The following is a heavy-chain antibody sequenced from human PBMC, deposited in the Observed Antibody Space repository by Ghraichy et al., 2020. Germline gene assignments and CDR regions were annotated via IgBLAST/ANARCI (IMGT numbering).Heavy chain of an antibody. J-gene: IGHJ6*02. CDR3: ARASVYGRIAGRSYSYGLTV. D-gene: IGHD3-10*01. Sequence: GGSLRLSYEASGFIFSNYAVSWVRQAPGKGLEWVSGISGRDGRTYYADSVKGRFTIFRDNSKNTLSLQMDSLRAEDTAVYYCARASVYGRIAGRSYSYGLTVWGRGTTVTVSS. CDR2: ISGRDGRT. CDR1: GFIFSNYA. V-gene: IGHV3-23*01.